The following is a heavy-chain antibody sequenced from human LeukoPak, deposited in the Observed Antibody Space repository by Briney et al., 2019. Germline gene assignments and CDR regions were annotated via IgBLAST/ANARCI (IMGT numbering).Heavy chain of an antibody. D-gene: IGHD4-17*01. CDR1: GYIFTDYY. J-gene: IGHJ4*02. CDR3: ARAYDYGDAGLPRD. CDR2: INPSSGGT. V-gene: IGHV1/OR15-1*04. Sequence: ASVKVSCKASGYIFTDYYMHWVRQAPGQELGWMGRINPSSGGTNYAQKFQDRVTMTTDTSTSTAYMELRSLTSDGTAVYYCARAYDYGDAGLPRDWGQGTLVTVSS.